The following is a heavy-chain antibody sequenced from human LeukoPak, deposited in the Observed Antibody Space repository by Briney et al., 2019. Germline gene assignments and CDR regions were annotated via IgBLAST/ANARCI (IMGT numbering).Heavy chain of an antibody. V-gene: IGHV4-39*01. J-gene: IGHJ4*02. CDR1: GGCISSSSYY. Sequence: SETLSLTCTVSGGCISSSSYYWGWIRQPPGKGLEWIGSIYYSGSTYYNPSLKSRVTISVDTPKNQFSLKLSSVTAADTAVYYCARHFGIAAAGTILKFDYWGQGTLVTVSS. CDR3: ARHFGIAAAGTILKFDY. CDR2: IYYSGST. D-gene: IGHD6-13*01.